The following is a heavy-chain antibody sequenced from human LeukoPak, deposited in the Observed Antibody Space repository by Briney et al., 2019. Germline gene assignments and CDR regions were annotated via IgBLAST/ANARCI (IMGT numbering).Heavy chain of an antibody. CDR3: AKALWGTSCCYCVDY. Sequence: GGSLRLSCAASGFTFSSYAMSWVRQAPGKGLEWVSAISGSGGSTYYAASVKGRFTISRDNSKNTLYLQMNSLRAEDTAVYYCAKALWGTSCCYCVDYWGQGTLVTVSS. CDR1: GFTFSSYA. J-gene: IGHJ4*02. CDR2: ISGSGGST. D-gene: IGHD2-2*01. V-gene: IGHV3-23*01.